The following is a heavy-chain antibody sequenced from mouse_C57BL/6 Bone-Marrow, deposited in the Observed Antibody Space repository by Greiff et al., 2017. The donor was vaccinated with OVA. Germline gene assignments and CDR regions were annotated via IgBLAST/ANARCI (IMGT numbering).Heavy chain of an antibody. CDR2: IDPENGDT. CDR3: TTSSHYYGSSYVGYFDV. CDR1: GFNIKDDY. Sequence: VHVKQSGAELVRPGASVKLSCTASGFNIKDDYMHWVKQRPEQGLEWIGWIDPENGDTEYASKFQGKATITADTSSNTAYLQLSSLTSEDTAVYYCTTSSHYYGSSYVGYFDVWGTGTTVTVSS. D-gene: IGHD1-1*01. J-gene: IGHJ1*03. V-gene: IGHV14-4*01.